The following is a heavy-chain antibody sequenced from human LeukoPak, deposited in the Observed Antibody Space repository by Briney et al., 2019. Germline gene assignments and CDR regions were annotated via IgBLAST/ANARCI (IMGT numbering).Heavy chain of an antibody. CDR3: ATAGYSSSRYGGLGY. CDR1: GFTFSSYS. CDR2: ISSSSSYI. V-gene: IGHV3-21*04. Sequence: GGSLRLSCAASGFTFSSYSMNWVRQAPGKGLEWVSSISSSSSYIYYADSVKGRFTISRDNAKNSLYLQMNSLRAEDMALYYCATAGYSSSRYGGLGYWGQGTLVTVSS. J-gene: IGHJ4*02. D-gene: IGHD6-13*01.